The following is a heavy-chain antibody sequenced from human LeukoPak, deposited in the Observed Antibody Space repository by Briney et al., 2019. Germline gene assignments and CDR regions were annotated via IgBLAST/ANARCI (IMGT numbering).Heavy chain of an antibody. J-gene: IGHJ4*02. D-gene: IGHD2-15*01. CDR1: GLTFGSFS. Sequence: RRTLRLSCAATGLTFGSFSMTWVRQAPGKGLEWVSTISSSGTYIYYADSVKGRFTISRDNAKNSLYLQMNSLRAEDTAVYYCARDPGRSGGSCYSDYWGQGTLVTVSS. CDR3: ARDPGRSGGSCYSDY. CDR2: ISSSGTYI. V-gene: IGHV3-21*01.